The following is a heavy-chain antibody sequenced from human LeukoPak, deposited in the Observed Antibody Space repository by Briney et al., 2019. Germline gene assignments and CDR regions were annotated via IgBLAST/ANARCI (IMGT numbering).Heavy chain of an antibody. CDR3: AKQSFMITFGELDY. V-gene: IGHV3-30*18. CDR2: ISYDGSNK. Sequence: GGSLRLSCAASGFTFSSYGMHWVRQAPGKGLEWVAVISYDGSNKYYADSVKGRFTISRDNSKNTLYLQMNSLRAEDTAVYYCAKQSFMITFGELDYWGQGTLVTVSS. J-gene: IGHJ4*02. D-gene: IGHD3-16*01. CDR1: GFTFSSYG.